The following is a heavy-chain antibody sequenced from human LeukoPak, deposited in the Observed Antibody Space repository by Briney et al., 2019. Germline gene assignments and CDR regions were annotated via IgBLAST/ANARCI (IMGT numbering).Heavy chain of an antibody. J-gene: IGHJ3*02. D-gene: IGHD2-21*02. CDR1: GFTFSSYE. CDR3: ARVSLVSTASFDI. CDR2: ISDSGSAK. Sequence: GGSLRLSCAVSGFTFSSYEMNWVRQAPGKALEWVSYISDSGSAKYYSDSVKGRFTISRDNAKKSLYLQMNSLRAEDTGVYYCARVSLVSTASFDIWGQGTMVTVSS. V-gene: IGHV3-48*03.